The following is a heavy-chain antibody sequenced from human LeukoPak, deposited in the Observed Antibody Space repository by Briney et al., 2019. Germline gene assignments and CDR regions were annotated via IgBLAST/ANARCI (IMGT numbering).Heavy chain of an antibody. CDR3: AGTGYSGYEYRDSYYYYYMDI. J-gene: IGHJ6*03. V-gene: IGHV1-69*02. Sequence: EASVKVSCKASGGTFSSYTISWVRQAPGQGLEWMGRIIPILGIANYAQKFQGRVTITADKSTSTAYMELSSLRSEDTAVYYCAGTGYSGYEYRDSYYYYYMDIWRKGTTVPVSS. D-gene: IGHD5-12*01. CDR2: IIPILGIA. CDR1: GGTFSSYT.